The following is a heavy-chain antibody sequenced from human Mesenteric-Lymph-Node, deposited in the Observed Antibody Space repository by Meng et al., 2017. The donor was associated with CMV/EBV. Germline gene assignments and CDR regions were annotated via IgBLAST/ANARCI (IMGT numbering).Heavy chain of an antibody. CDR2: IYPGDSET. CDR3: ARLAGTTRGFFDS. CDR1: GYKFDKFW. J-gene: IGHJ4*02. Sequence: KVSCKGSGYKFDKFWIGWVRQMPGKGLEWMGIIYPGDSETTYNPSYEGQVTFSADTSTNTAYLQWNSLKASDTAMYYCARLAGTTRGFFDSWGQGALVTVSS. D-gene: IGHD1-7*01. V-gene: IGHV5-51*01.